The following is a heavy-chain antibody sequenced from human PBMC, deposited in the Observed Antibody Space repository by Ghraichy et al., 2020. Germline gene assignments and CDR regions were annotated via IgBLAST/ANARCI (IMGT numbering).Heavy chain of an antibody. J-gene: IGHJ4*02. CDR1: GGSMSSDY. D-gene: IGHD2/OR15-2a*01. CDR2: ISYSGNT. V-gene: IGHV4-59*08. Sequence: SETLSLTCSVSGGSMSSDYWSWIRQPPGKGLEWIGFISYSGNTKYNPSLKSRVTISVDTSKKQLSLKLNSVTAADTGVYYCARHNSRNYLVDYRGQGALVTVSS. CDR3: ARHNSRNYLVDY.